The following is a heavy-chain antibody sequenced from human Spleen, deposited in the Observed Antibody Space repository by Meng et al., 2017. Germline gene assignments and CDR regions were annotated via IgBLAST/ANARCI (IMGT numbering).Heavy chain of an antibody. CDR1: DDSISSYY. J-gene: IGHJ4*02. D-gene: IGHD4-11*01. V-gene: IGHV4-59*12. CDR2: IYHNGDT. CDR3: ARGPTTMAHDFDY. Sequence: ESLKISCTVSDDSISSYYWNWIRQPPGKGLEWIGFIYHNGDTNYNPSLKSRVTISVDTSKNQFSLKLSSVTAADSAVYYCARGPTTMAHDFDYWGQGTLVTVSS.